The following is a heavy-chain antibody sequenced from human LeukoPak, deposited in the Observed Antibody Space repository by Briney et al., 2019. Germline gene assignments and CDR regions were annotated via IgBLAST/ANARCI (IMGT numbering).Heavy chain of an antibody. CDR2: IRSGGCGT. CDR3: ARDPNGDYVGAFER. CDR1: GFPFSNYA. J-gene: IGHJ3*02. D-gene: IGHD4-17*01. V-gene: IGHV3-23*01. Sequence: GGSLRLSCAASGFPFSNYAMIWVRPAPGRGLEWVSAIRSGGCGTLYADSVKGRLTISRDNSKNTLFLQMNNMRSEDTAVYYCARDPNGDYVGAFERLGPGTKVTVS.